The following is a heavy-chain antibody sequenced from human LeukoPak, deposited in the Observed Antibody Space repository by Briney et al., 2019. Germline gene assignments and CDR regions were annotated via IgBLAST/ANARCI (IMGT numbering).Heavy chain of an antibody. CDR3: ARAPPSRPGAKFDY. Sequence: GASVKVSCKASGYTFTGYYMHWVRQAPGQGLEWMGWINTNTGNPTYAQGFTGRFVFSLDTSVSTAYLQISSLKAEDTAVYYCARAPPSRPGAKFDYWGQGTLVTVSS. J-gene: IGHJ4*02. D-gene: IGHD3-10*01. CDR2: INTNTGNP. V-gene: IGHV7-4-1*02. CDR1: GYTFTGYY.